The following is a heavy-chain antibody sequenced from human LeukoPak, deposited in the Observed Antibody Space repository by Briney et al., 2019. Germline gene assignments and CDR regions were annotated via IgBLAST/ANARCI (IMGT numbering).Heavy chain of an antibody. V-gene: IGHV1-2*02. Sequence: GASVKVSCKASGYSFTDYYMHWVRQARGQGLEWMGWINPNSGGTNYAQKFQGRVTMTRNTSISTAYMELSSLRSEDTAVYYCARTHYGSGSYEDYWGQGTLVTVSS. CDR2: INPNSGGT. CDR3: ARTHYGSGSYEDY. D-gene: IGHD3-10*01. J-gene: IGHJ4*02. CDR1: GYSFTDYY.